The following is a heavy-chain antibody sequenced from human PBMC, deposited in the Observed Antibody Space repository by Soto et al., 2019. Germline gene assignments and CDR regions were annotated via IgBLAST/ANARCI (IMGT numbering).Heavy chain of an antibody. J-gene: IGHJ4*02. CDR1: GDTFSSYA. CDR3: ARGVVPAANEEYYFAY. V-gene: IGHV1-69*01. Sequence: QVQLVQSGAEVKKPGSSVKVSCKSSGDTFSSYAISWVRQAPGQGLEWMGGIIPIFGTANYAQKFQGRVTITADESTSTAYMDLSSVRYEDTAVHYCARGVVPAANEEYYFAYCGQGTLVTVSS. D-gene: IGHD2-2*01. CDR2: IIPIFGTA.